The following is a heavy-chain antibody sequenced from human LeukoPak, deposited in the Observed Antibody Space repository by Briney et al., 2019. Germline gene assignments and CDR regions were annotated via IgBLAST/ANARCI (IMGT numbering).Heavy chain of an antibody. D-gene: IGHD6-6*01. CDR2: INPNSGGT. CDR3: ARDGSSSGYGYYYYYMDV. Sequence: ASVKVSCKTSGYTFTGYFLHWVRQAPGQGLEWMGWINPNSGGTNYAQKFQGRVTMTRDTSISTAYMELSRLRSDDTAVYYCARDGSSSGYGYYYYYMDVWGKGTTVTVSS. J-gene: IGHJ6*03. V-gene: IGHV1-2*02. CDR1: GYTFTGYF.